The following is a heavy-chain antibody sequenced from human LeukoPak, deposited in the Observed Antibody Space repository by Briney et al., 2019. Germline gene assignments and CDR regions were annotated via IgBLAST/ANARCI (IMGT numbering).Heavy chain of an antibody. D-gene: IGHD1-26*01. Sequence: GGSLRLSCAASRFTFSNYGVNWVRQAPGKGLEWVGRIRTQIEGETTNYAAPVKGRFSISRDDSKMTLYLHMNSLKTEDSAVYYCATERNWELLRPYGLNIWGQGTTVTVSS. V-gene: IGHV3-15*01. CDR1: RFTFSNYG. CDR3: ATERNWELLRPYGLNI. CDR2: IRTQIEGETT. J-gene: IGHJ6*02.